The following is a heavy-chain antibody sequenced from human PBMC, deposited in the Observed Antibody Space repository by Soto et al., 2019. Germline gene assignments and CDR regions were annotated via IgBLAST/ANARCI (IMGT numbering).Heavy chain of an antibody. CDR1: GFTFSSYA. Sequence: QVQLVESGGGVVQPGRSLRLSCAASGFTFSSYAMHWVRQAPGKGLEWVAVISYDGSNKYYADSVKGRFTISRDNSKNTQYLQMNSQRAEDTAVYYCARDREALLWFGELLNYWGQGTLVTVSS. V-gene: IGHV3-30-3*01. CDR2: ISYDGSNK. CDR3: ARDREALLWFGELLNY. J-gene: IGHJ4*02. D-gene: IGHD3-10*01.